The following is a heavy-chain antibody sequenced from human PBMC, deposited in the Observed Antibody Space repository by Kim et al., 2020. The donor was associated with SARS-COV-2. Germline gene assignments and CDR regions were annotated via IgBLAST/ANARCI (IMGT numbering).Heavy chain of an antibody. D-gene: IGHD2-2*01. CDR1: GYTFTSYG. CDR3: ARWAVVVPAGSQFGYYYSGMDV. V-gene: IGHV1-18*04. J-gene: IGHJ6*02. CDR2: ISAYNGNT. Sequence: ASVKVSCKASGYTFTSYGISWVRQAPGQGLEWMGWISAYNGNTNYAQKLQGRVTMTTYTSTRTAYMWLRSLRSDDTAVYSCARWAVVVPAGSQFGYYYSGMDVCGPGTTVTVSS.